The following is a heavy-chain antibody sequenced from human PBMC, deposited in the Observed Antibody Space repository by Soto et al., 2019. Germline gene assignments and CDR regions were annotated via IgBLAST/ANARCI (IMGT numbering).Heavy chain of an antibody. CDR2: IWYDGSNK. CDR1: GFTFSSYG. D-gene: IGHD3-10*01. Sequence: QVQLVESGGGVVQPGRSLRLSCAASGFTFSSYGMHWVRQYPGKGLEWVAVIWYDGSNKYYADSVKGRFTISRDNSTNTLYLQMNSLRAEDTAGYYCARDPTITAPSGYFDYWGQGTLVTVSS. V-gene: IGHV3-33*01. CDR3: ARDPTITAPSGYFDY. J-gene: IGHJ4*02.